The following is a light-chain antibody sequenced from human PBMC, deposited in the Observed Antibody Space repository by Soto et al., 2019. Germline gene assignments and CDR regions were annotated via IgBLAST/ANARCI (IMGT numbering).Light chain of an antibody. V-gene: IGLV2-14*01. Sequence: QSVLAQPASVSGSPGQSITISCPGTRSDVGGYNYVSWYQQHPGKAPKLMIYDVSNRPSGVSNRFSGSKSGNTASLTISGLQAEDEADYYCSSYTSSSTLYVFGTGTKVTVL. CDR3: SSYTSSSTLYV. CDR2: DVS. CDR1: RSDVGGYNY. J-gene: IGLJ1*01.